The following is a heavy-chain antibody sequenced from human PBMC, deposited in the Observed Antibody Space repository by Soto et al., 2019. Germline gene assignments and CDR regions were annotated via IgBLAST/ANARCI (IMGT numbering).Heavy chain of an antibody. D-gene: IGHD2-2*03. CDR3: AREGNLGRWIQPLDS. CDR2: VSPENRNA. Sequence: ASVKVSCKTSRYTFTEYDINWVRQAPGQGLEYMGWVSPENRNAGYAPQFRGRVSMTADTSKNHFSLKLISVTTADTAVYFCAREGNLGRWIQPLDSWGQGTLVTVSS. J-gene: IGHJ4*02. V-gene: IGHV1-8*01. CDR1: RYTFTEYD.